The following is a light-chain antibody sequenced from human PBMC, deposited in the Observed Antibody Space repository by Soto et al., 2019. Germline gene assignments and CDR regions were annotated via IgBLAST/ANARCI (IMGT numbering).Light chain of an antibody. V-gene: IGLV2-14*03. J-gene: IGLJ2*01. CDR2: DVS. CDR3: TSYTSSSTLV. CDR1: SSDIGAYNY. Sequence: QSALTQPASVSGSPGQSITRSCTGTSSDIGAYNYVCWYQHFPGKAPKLIIYDVSDRPSGVSDRFSGSKSDNTASLTISGLQPKDEADYYCTSYTSSSTLVFGGATKLTVL.